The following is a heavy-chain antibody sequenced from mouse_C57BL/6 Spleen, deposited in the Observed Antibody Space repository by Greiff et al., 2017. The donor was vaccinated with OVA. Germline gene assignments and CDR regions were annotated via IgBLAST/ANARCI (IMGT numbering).Heavy chain of an antibody. J-gene: IGHJ3*01. CDR1: GYTFTSYT. CDR3: AREGNWDRFAY. D-gene: IGHD4-1*02. CDR2: INPSSGYT. Sequence: VQLKESGAELARPGASVKMSCKASGYTFTSYTMHWVKQRPGQGLEWIGYINPSSGYTKYNQKFKDKATLTADKSSSTAYMQLSSLTSEDSAVYYCAREGNWDRFAYWGQGTLVTVSA. V-gene: IGHV1-4*01.